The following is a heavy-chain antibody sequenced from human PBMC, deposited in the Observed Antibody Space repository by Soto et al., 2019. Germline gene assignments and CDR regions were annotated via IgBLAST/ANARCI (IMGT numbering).Heavy chain of an antibody. V-gene: IGHV3-23*01. D-gene: IGHD3-10*01. CDR1: GFTFNNYA. Sequence: EVQLLESGGGLVQPGGSLRLSCAASGFTFNNYAMTWVRQAPGKGLEWVSAISGGGDTTSYADSVKGRFTVSRVGSKNTLYLQVSSPRAEDTALYYCAKGRGGSGSLTPRVDFWGQGTLVTVSA. CDR2: ISGGGDTT. J-gene: IGHJ4*02. CDR3: AKGRGGSGSLTPRVDF.